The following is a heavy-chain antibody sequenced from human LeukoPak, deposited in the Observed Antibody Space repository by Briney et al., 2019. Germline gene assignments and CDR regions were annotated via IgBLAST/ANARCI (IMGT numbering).Heavy chain of an antibody. D-gene: IGHD3-3*01. CDR3: ATISRFLEPPVDY. CDR1: GYTLTELS. Sequence: GASVKVSCKVSGYTLTELSMHWVRQAPGKGLEWMGGFDPEDGETIYAQKFRGRVTMTEDTSTDTAYMELSSLRSEDTAVYYCATISRFLEPPVDYWGQGTLVTVSP. J-gene: IGHJ4*02. CDR2: FDPEDGET. V-gene: IGHV1-24*01.